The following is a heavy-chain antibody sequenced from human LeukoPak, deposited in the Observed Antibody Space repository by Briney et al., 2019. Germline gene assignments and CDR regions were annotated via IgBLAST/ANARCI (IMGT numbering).Heavy chain of an antibody. Sequence: ASVKVSCKTSGYTFTDYAIHWVRQAPGQRLEWMGGINAGNGHTEYSQKFRGRVTITRDTSASTAYMELSSLRSEDTAVYYCARTTVLIVAPFHYWGQGTLVTVSS. D-gene: IGHD2/OR15-2a*01. CDR2: INAGNGHT. V-gene: IGHV1-3*01. J-gene: IGHJ4*02. CDR1: GYTFTDYA. CDR3: ARTTVLIVAPFHY.